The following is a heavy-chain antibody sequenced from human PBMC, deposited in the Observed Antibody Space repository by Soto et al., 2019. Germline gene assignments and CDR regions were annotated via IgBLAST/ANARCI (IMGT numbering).Heavy chain of an antibody. CDR2: IYRTGST. V-gene: IGHV4-4*02. D-gene: IGHD1-7*01. J-gene: IGHJ4*02. Sequence: PSETLSLTCAVSGGYCISNNWWTWVRQPPGQGLEWIGEIYRTGSTNYNPSLKSRVTISLDKSENQFSLKVTSLTAADTAVYYCASRDPGTSVDYWGQGTLVTVSS. CDR1: GGYCISNNW. CDR3: ASRDPGTSVDY.